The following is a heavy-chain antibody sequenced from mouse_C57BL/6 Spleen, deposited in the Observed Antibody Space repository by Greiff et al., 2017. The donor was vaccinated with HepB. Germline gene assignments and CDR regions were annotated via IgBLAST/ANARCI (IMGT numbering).Heavy chain of an antibody. J-gene: IGHJ4*01. Sequence: EVMLVESGGGLVQPGESLKLSCESNEYEFPSHDMSWVRKTPEKRLELVAAINSDGGSTYYPDTMERRFIVSRDNTKKTLYLQMSSLRSEDTALYYCASYGNYVRAMDYWGQGTSVTVSS. CDR2: INSDGGST. V-gene: IGHV5-2*01. CDR3: ASYGNYVRAMDY. CDR1: EYEFPSHD. D-gene: IGHD2-1*01.